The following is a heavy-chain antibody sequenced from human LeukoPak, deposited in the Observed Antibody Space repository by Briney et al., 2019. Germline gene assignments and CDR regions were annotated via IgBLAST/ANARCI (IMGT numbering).Heavy chain of an antibody. J-gene: IGHJ4*02. D-gene: IGHD4/OR15-4a*01. Sequence: PGRSLRLSCAASGFTFSSYAMHWVRQAPGKGLEYVSAISSNGGSTYYADSVKGRFTISRDNSKNTLYLQMSSLRAEDTAVFYCVKGLTIGALDYWGQGTLVTVSS. V-gene: IGHV3-64D*06. CDR1: GFTFSSYA. CDR2: ISSNGGST. CDR3: VKGLTIGALDY.